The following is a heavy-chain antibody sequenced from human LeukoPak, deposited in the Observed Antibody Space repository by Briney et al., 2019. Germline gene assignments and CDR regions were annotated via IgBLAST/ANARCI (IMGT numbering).Heavy chain of an antibody. Sequence: GGSLRLSCAASGFTFSSYGMHWVRQAPGRGLEWVAVISYDGSNKYYADSVKGRFTISRDNSKNTLYLQMNSLRAEDTAVYYCAKDQGVLLWFGSQGGMDVWGKGTTVTVSS. CDR1: GFTFSSYG. D-gene: IGHD3-10*01. J-gene: IGHJ6*04. CDR3: AKDQGVLLWFGSQGGMDV. V-gene: IGHV3-30*18. CDR2: ISYDGSNK.